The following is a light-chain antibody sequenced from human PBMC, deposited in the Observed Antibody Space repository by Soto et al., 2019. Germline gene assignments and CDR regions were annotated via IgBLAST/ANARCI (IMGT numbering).Light chain of an antibody. CDR1: QTIGTH. CDR2: GAS. Sequence: DIQLTRSPSSLSASVRDRITITCRASQTIGTHLHWYQQKPGKAPNLLIYGASSLQRGVPSRFSGSGSGTDFTLTISSLQPEDFATYYRQQTYSTPFTFGPGTIVEIK. CDR3: QQTYSTPFT. J-gene: IGKJ3*01. V-gene: IGKV1-39*01.